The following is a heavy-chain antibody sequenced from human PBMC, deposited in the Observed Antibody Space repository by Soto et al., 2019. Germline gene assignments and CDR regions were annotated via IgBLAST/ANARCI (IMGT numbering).Heavy chain of an antibody. CDR1: VVPITGSY. D-gene: IGHD1-26*01. CDR2: VYHSGTT. V-gene: IGHV4-59*01. J-gene: IGHJ4*02. Sequence: SETLSVICFLRVVPITGSYWSRMRQPPGKTLEWIGYVYHSGTTTYNPSLKSRVSISVGASKNQFSLRLTSVIAADTAVDYCARDMPYGAGSIAGCDYWGQGIMVPVSS. CDR3: ARDMPYGAGSIAGCDY.